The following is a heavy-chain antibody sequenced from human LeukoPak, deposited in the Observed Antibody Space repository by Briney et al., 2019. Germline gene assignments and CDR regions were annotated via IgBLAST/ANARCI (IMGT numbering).Heavy chain of an antibody. CDR2: IYYSGST. Sequence: SETLSLTCTVSGGSISSGGYYWSWIRQHPGKGLEWIGYIYYSGSTYYNPSLKGRATISVDTSKNQFSLKLSSVTAADTAVYYCARDYYDSSGYYPVGMDVWGQGTTVTVSS. V-gene: IGHV4-31*03. CDR3: ARDYYDSSGYYPVGMDV. J-gene: IGHJ6*02. CDR1: GGSISSGGYY. D-gene: IGHD3-22*01.